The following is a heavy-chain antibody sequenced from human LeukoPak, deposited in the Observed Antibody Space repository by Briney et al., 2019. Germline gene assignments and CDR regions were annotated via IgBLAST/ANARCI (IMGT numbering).Heavy chain of an antibody. Sequence: SETLSLTCTVSGGSISSYYWSWIRQPPGKGLEWIGYIYYSGSTNYNPSLKSRVTISVDTSKNQFSLKLSSVTAADTAVCYCAGVRNVDTAMPGYYFDYWGQGTLVTVSS. CDR3: AGVRNVDTAMPGYYFDY. V-gene: IGHV4-59*01. CDR2: IYYSGST. J-gene: IGHJ4*02. CDR1: GGSISSYY. D-gene: IGHD5-18*01.